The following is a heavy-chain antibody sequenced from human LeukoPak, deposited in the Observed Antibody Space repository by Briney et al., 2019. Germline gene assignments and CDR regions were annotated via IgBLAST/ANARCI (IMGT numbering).Heavy chain of an antibody. J-gene: IGHJ4*02. Sequence: SETLSLTCTVSGGSISSSSYYWGWIRQPPGKGLEWIGSIYYSGSTYHNPSLKSRVTISVDTSKNQFSLKLSSVTAADTAVYYCARDGYSSSELLGYWGQGTLVTVSS. CDR2: IYYSGST. CDR1: GGSISSSSYY. CDR3: ARDGYSSSELLGY. D-gene: IGHD6-6*01. V-gene: IGHV4-39*07.